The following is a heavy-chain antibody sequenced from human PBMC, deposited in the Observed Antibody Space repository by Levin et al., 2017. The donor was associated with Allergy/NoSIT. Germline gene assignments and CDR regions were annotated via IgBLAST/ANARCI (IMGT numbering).Heavy chain of an antibody. D-gene: IGHD1-26*01. CDR3: ASSARGYSGSYFNN. V-gene: IGHV3-23*01. CDR1: GFSFSGYA. Sequence: GGSLRLSCVASGFSFSGYAMGWVRQAPGKGLVWVSSLSGSSATTHYADSVRGRFTISRNNSRNTLSLQMNSLRAEDTAIYYCASSARGYSGSYFNNWGQGTLVTVSS. J-gene: IGHJ4*02. CDR2: LSGSSATT.